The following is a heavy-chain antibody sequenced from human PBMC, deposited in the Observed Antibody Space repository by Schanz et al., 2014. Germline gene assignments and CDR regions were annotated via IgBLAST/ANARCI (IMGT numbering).Heavy chain of an antibody. V-gene: IGHV1-24*01. D-gene: IGHD2-2*01. CDR1: GYTFTSYY. Sequence: QVQLVQSGAEVKKPGASVKVSCKASGYTFTSYYMHWVRQAPGQGLEWMGGFHHEDGDTVYAQKFQGRVIMTEDASTDTAYVELSRQTSEDTGVYYCATETSRTWFYNGVDVWGQGTTVTVSS. CDR2: FHHEDGDT. CDR3: ATETSRTWFYNGVDV. J-gene: IGHJ6*02.